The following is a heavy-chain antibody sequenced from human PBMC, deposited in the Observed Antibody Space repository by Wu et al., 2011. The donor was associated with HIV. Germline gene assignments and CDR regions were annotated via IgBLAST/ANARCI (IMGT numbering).Heavy chain of an antibody. D-gene: IGHD2/OR15-2a*01. CDR1: GYTLTDLS. CDR3: AILHAS. CDR2: FDPEDGET. J-gene: IGHJ4*02. V-gene: IGHV1-24*01. Sequence: QVQLKQSGAEVKKPGASVKVSCKVSGYTLTDLSIYWVRQAPGKGLEWMGNFDPEDGETVSAQRFQGRVSMTEDTSTDTAYMELRSLRFEDTAVYYCAILHASWGQGTLATVSS.